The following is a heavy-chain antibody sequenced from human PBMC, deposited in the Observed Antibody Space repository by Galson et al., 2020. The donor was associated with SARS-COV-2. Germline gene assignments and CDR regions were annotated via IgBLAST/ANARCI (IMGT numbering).Heavy chain of an antibody. CDR1: GFTIDAYT. CDR2: IGWDGGST. CDR3: AKDPAPFSTTCPWFDP. J-gene: IGHJ5*02. V-gene: IGHV3-43*01. Sequence: GGSLRLSCAASGFTIDAYTMLWVRQVPGKALEWVSLIGWDGGSTYYADSVKGRFTISRDNSKNSLYLQMNSLTTEDSGLYFCAKDPAPFSTTCPWFDPWGQGTLVTVSS. D-gene: IGHD2-2*01.